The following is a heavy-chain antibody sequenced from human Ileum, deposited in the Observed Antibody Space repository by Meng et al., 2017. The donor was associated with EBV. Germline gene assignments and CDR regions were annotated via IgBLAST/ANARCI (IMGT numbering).Heavy chain of an antibody. CDR3: ARGRRFGSGRYALDY. CDR1: GLSIGSSAL. V-gene: IGHV4-4*02. CDR2: IYHSGRT. J-gene: IGHJ4*02. Sequence: EARPVLVQPSVVLFFICAICGLSIGSSALWTWVRQPPEKGLEWIGEIYHSGRTNYNPSLKSRLTLSVDKSKSQFSLELISVTAADTAVYYCARGRRFGSGRYALDYWGQGTLVTVSS. D-gene: IGHD3-10*01.